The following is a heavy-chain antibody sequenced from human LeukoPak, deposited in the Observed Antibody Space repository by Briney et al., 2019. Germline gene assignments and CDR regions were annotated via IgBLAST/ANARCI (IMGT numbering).Heavy chain of an antibody. Sequence: ASVKVSCKVSGYTLTELSVHWVRQAPGKGLEWMGNFDPEDGETIYAQKFQDRVTMTEDTSTDTAYMELSSLRSEDTAVYYCASMGTDPYYYYMDVWGKGTTVTISS. J-gene: IGHJ6*03. CDR2: FDPEDGET. CDR1: GYTLTELS. V-gene: IGHV1-24*01. D-gene: IGHD2-21*01. CDR3: ASMGTDPYYYYMDV.